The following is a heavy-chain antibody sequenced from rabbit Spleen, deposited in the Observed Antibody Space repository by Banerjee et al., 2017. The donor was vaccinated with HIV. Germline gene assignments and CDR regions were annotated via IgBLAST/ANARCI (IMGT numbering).Heavy chain of an antibody. Sequence: QSLEESGGDLVKPEGSLTLTCTASGFSFSTTYWMSWVRQAPGKGLEWIARIKTDGSGINYASWAKGRFTISKTSSTTVTLQMTSLTATDTATYFCVRDFNVNNLWGQGTLVTVS. CDR1: GFSFSTTYW. V-gene: IGHV1S40*01. D-gene: IGHD5-1*01. CDR2: IKTDGSGI. CDR3: VRDFNVNNL. J-gene: IGHJ3*01.